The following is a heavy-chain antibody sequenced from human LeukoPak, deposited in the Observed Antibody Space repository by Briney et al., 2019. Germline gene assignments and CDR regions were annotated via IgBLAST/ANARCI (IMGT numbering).Heavy chain of an antibody. CDR1: GFTFSSYG. CDR2: ISYDGSNK. Sequence: GGSLRLSCAASGFTFSSYGMHWVRQAPGKGLEWVAVISYDGSNKYYADSVKGRFTISRDNSKNTLYLQMNSLRAEDTAVYYCARDFVGYCSGGSCNLGAYWGQGTLVTVSS. J-gene: IGHJ4*02. V-gene: IGHV3-30*06. D-gene: IGHD2-15*01. CDR3: ARDFVGYCSGGSCNLGAY.